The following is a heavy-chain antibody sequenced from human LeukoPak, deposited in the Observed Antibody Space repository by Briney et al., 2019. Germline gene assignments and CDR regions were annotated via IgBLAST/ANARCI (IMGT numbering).Heavy chain of an antibody. V-gene: IGHV1-69*13. Sequence: ASVKVSCKASGGTFSSYAISWVRQAPGQGLEWMGGIIPIFGTANYAQKFQGRVTITADESTSTAYMELSSLRSEDTAVYYCARDQHGDYPGGYGMDVWGQGTTVTVSS. CDR2: IIPIFGTA. J-gene: IGHJ6*02. CDR1: GGTFSSYA. CDR3: ARDQHGDYPGGYGMDV. D-gene: IGHD4-17*01.